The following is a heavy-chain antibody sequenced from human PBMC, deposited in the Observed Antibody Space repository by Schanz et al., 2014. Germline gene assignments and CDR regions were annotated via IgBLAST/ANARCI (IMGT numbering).Heavy chain of an antibody. J-gene: IGHJ6*03. D-gene: IGHD1-26*01. V-gene: IGHV1-69*09. CDR3: ARELLPPYYYYYMDV. CDR1: GGTFSTYT. Sequence: QVQLVQSGAEVKKPGASVKVSCKASGGTFSTYTISWVRQAPGQGLEWMGRIIPILGIANYAQKFQGRVTITADKSTFTAYMDVNSLRAEDTAVYYCARELLPPYYYYYMDVWGKGTTVTVSS. CDR2: IIPILGIA.